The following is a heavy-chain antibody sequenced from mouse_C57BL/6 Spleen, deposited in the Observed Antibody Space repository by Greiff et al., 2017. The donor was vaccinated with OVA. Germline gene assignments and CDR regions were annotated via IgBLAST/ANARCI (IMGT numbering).Heavy chain of an antibody. Sequence: QVQLQQSGAELVKPGASVKISCKASGYAFSSYWMNWVKQRPGTGLEWIGQIYPGDGDTNYNGKFKGKATLTADKSSSTAYMQLSSLTSEDSAVYFCARRKDYYGSSLGWFAYWGQGTLVTVSA. CDR3: ARRKDYYGSSLGWFAY. D-gene: IGHD1-1*01. V-gene: IGHV1-80*01. CDR2: IYPGDGDT. CDR1: GYAFSSYW. J-gene: IGHJ3*01.